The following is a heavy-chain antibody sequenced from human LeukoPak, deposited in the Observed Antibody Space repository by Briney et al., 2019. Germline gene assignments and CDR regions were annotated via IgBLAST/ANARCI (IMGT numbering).Heavy chain of an antibody. J-gene: IGHJ6*04. CDR1: GGSISSGDYY. V-gene: IGHV4-30-4*01. CDR2: IYYSGST. D-gene: IGHD2-2*01. CDR3: ARDVEDCSSTSCYHYYYGMGV. Sequence: SETLSLTCTVPGGSISSGDYYWSWIRQPPGKGLEWIGYIYYSGSTYYNPSLKSRVTISVDTSKNQFSLKLSSVTAADTAVYYCARDVEDCSSTSCYHYYYGMGVWGKGTTVTVSS.